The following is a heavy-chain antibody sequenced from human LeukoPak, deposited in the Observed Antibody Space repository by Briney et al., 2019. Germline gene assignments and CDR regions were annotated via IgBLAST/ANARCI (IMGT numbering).Heavy chain of an antibody. CDR2: IYTSGST. V-gene: IGHV4-4*07. D-gene: IGHD3-10*01. J-gene: IGHJ6*02. CDR3: ARAPFYGSESYPTHYYYYGMDV. Sequence: SETLSLTCTVSGGSISSYYWSWIRQPAGKGLEWIGRIYTSGSTNYNPSLKSRVTMSVDTSKNQFSLKLSSVTAADTAVYYCARAPFYGSESYPTHYYYYGMDVWGQGTTVTVSS. CDR1: GGSISSYY.